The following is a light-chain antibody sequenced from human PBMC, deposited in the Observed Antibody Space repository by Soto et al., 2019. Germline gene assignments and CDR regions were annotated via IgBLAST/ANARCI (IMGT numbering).Light chain of an antibody. CDR2: SAS. CDR3: QQYAGSPPWT. Sequence: EIVLTQSPGTLSLSPGERATLSCRASQSVKSNYLAWYQQKPGQAPRLLMYSASSRATDIPDRFSGSGSGTDFTLTISRLEPEDFAVYYCQQYAGSPPWTFGQGTKVEIK. CDR1: QSVKSNY. J-gene: IGKJ1*01. V-gene: IGKV3-20*01.